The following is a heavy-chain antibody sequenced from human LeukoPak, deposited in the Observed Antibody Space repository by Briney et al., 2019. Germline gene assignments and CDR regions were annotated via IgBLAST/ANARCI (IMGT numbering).Heavy chain of an antibody. Sequence: SETLSLTCSVSGYSISSGYYWGWIRQPPGKGLDWIGSIYHSGSTYYNPSLKSRVTISVDTSKNQFPLRLNSVTAADTAVYYCAREKGLWYGDDAFDIWGQGTMVIVSS. CDR3: AREKGLWYGDDAFDI. CDR2: IYHSGST. J-gene: IGHJ3*02. V-gene: IGHV4-38-2*02. CDR1: GYSISSGYY. D-gene: IGHD3-10*01.